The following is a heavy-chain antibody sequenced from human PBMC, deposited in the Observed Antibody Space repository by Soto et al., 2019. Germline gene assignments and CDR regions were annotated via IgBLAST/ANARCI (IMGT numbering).Heavy chain of an antibody. D-gene: IGHD1-26*01. Sequence: XETLCLTCTVYGGSFRGYYWSWIRQPPGKGLDWIGEINHSGSTNYNPSLKSRVTISVDTSKNQFSLKLSSVTAADTAVYYCARGQLRRYYYYGMDVWGQGDTVTVSS. V-gene: IGHV4-34*01. J-gene: IGHJ6*02. CDR2: INHSGST. CDR1: GGSFRGYY. CDR3: ARGQLRRYYYYGMDV.